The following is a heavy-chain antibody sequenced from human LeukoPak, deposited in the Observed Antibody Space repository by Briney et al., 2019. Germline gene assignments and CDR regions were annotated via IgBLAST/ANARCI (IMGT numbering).Heavy chain of an antibody. CDR3: AKDCSSTSCYDY. D-gene: IGHD2-2*01. J-gene: IGHJ4*02. V-gene: IGHV3-23*01. Sequence: GGPLRLSCAASGFTFSSYAMSWVRQAPGKGLEWVSAIGGSGGSTYYADSVKGRFTISRDNSKNTLYLQMNSLRAEDTAVYYCAKDCSSTSCYDYWGQGTLVTVSS. CDR1: GFTFSSYA. CDR2: IGGSGGST.